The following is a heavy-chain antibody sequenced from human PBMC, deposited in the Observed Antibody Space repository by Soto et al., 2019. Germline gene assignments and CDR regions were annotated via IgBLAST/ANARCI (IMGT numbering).Heavy chain of an antibody. CDR3: ARDPGLWLAWIDY. D-gene: IGHD5-18*01. CDR1: GFTFSSYA. J-gene: IGHJ4*02. Sequence: GVSLRLSCAASGFTFSSYAMHWVRQAPGKGLEWVAVISYDGSNKYYADSVKGRFTISRDNSKNTLYLQMNSLRAEDTAVYYCARDPGLWLAWIDYWGQGTLVTVSS. CDR2: ISYDGSNK. V-gene: IGHV3-30-3*01.